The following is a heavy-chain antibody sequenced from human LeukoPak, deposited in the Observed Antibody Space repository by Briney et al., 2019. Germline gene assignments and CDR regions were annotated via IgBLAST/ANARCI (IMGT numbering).Heavy chain of an antibody. CDR1: GGTFSSYA. D-gene: IGHD6-19*01. Sequence: SVKVSCKASGGTFSSYAISWLRQAPGQGLEWMGRIIPILGIANYAQKFQGRVTITADKSTSTAYMELSSLRSEDTAVYYCARQYSSDPKLDPWGQGTLVTVSS. CDR3: ARQYSSDPKLDP. CDR2: IIPILGIA. V-gene: IGHV1-69*04. J-gene: IGHJ5*02.